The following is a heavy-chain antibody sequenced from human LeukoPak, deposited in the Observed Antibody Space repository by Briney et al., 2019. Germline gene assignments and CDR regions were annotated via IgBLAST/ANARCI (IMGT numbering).Heavy chain of an antibody. CDR1: GFTFNSYN. D-gene: IGHD1-1*01. J-gene: IGHJ6*02. V-gene: IGHV3-48*04. CDR3: ARDLLPGTAGYYGMDV. CDR2: ISSDSSTI. Sequence: GGSLRLSCAASGFTFNSYNMNWVRQAPGKGLEWVSYISSDSSTIFYADSVKGRFTISRDNAKNSLYLQMNSLRAEDTAVYYCARDLLPGTAGYYGMDVWGQGTTVTVSS.